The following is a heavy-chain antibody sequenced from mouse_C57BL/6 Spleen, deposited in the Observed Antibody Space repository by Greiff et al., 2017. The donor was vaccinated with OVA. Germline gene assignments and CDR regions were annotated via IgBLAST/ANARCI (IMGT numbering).Heavy chain of an antibody. Sequence: QVQLQQSGAELVKPGASVTISCNASGYAFSSYWMNWVKQRPGKGLEWIGQIYPGDGDTNYNGKLKGKAKLTADNSSRTAYMQLRSLTSDDSAVYFCASDSAAWFAYWGQGTLVTVSA. V-gene: IGHV1-80*01. J-gene: IGHJ3*01. CDR3: ASDSAAWFAY. CDR2: IYPGDGDT. CDR1: GYAFSSYW.